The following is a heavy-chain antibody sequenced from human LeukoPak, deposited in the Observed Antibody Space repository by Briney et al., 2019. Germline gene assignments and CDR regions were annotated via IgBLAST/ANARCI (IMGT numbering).Heavy chain of an antibody. Sequence: GGSLRLSCAASGFTFSSYAMSWVRQAPGKGLEWVSSINDSGGSTYYADSVKGRFTISRDNSKNTLYLQMNSLRAEDTAVYYCAKREYNFWSGYFFWGQGTLVTVSS. CDR1: GFTFSSYA. D-gene: IGHD3-3*01. CDR3: AKREYNFWSGYFF. V-gene: IGHV3-23*01. CDR2: INDSGGST. J-gene: IGHJ4*02.